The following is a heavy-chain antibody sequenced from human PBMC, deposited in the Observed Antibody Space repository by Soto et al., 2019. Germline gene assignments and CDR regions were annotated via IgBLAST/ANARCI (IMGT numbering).Heavy chain of an antibody. D-gene: IGHD4-17*01. CDR3: ARDVYGKFDY. Sequence: ASVTVSCKASGYTFTSYGISWVRQAPGQGLEWMGWISTYNGNTNYAQKLQDRVTMTTDTSTSTAYMDLRSLRSDDTAVYYCARDVYGKFDYWGRGTRVTVSS. CDR2: ISTYNGNT. CDR1: GYTFTSYG. J-gene: IGHJ4*02. V-gene: IGHV1-18*04.